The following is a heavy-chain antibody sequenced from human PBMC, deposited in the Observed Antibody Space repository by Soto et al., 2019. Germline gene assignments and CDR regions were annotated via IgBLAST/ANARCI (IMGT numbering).Heavy chain of an antibody. V-gene: IGHV1-69*13. J-gene: IGHJ3*02. CDR1: GGTFSSYA. CDR2: IIPIFGTA. CDR3: ASRIAVAADDAFDI. D-gene: IGHD6-19*01. Sequence: SVKVSCKASGGTFSSYAISWVRQAPGQGLEWMGGIIPIFGTANYAQKFQGRVTITADESTSTAYMELSSLRSEDMAVYYCASRIAVAADDAFDIWGQGTMVTVSS.